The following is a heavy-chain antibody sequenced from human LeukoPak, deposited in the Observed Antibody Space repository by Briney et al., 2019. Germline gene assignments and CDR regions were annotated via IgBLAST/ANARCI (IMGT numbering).Heavy chain of an antibody. D-gene: IGHD6-19*01. CDR3: AKDAPPIAVAGYFDY. J-gene: IGHJ4*02. CDR2: ISYDGSNK. CDR1: GFTFSSYG. V-gene: IGHV3-30*18. Sequence: PGGSLRLSCAASGFTFSSYGMHWVRQAPGKGLEWVAVISYDGSNKYYADSVKGRFTISRDNSKNTLYLQMNSLRAEDTAVYYCAKDAPPIAVAGYFDYWGQGTLVTVSS.